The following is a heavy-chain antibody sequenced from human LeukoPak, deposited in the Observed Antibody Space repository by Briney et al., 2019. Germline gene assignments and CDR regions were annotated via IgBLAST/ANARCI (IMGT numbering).Heavy chain of an antibody. V-gene: IGHV5-51*01. CDR3: ARRPMIPFGGAQYYFNY. D-gene: IGHD3-16*01. J-gene: IGHJ4*02. Sequence: GESLKISCKGSGYSFTSYWIGWVRQMPGKGLEWMGIIYSGDSNTKYSPSFQGQVTISADKSIRTAYLQWSSLEASDTAMYYCARRPMIPFGGAQYYFNYWGQGTLVTVSS. CDR2: IYSGDSNT. CDR1: GYSFTSYW.